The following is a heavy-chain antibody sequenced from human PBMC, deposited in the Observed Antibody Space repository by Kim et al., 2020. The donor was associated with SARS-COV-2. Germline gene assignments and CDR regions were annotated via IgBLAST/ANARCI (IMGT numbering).Heavy chain of an antibody. J-gene: IGHJ3*02. D-gene: IGHD2-15*01. CDR3: ARGDCSGGSCYGISSAFDI. CDR1: GFTFSSYG. CDR2: IWYDGSNK. Sequence: GGSLRLSCAASGFTFSSYGMHWVRQAPGKGLEWVAVIWYDGSNKYYADSVKGRFTISRDNSKHTLYLQMNSLRAEDTAVYYCARGDCSGGSCYGISSAFDIWGQGTMVTVAS. V-gene: IGHV3-33*01.